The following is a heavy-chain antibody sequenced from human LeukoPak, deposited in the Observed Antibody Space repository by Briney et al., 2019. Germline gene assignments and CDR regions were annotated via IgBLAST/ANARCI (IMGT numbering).Heavy chain of an antibody. J-gene: IGHJ4*02. Sequence: PSETLSLTCTVSGGSMSSYSWSWVRQPPGRGLEWIGYIYYSGSTTYNPSLRSRLTISLDSSNNQFSLKLRSVTAADTAVYYCAGGYASGSYRFDYWGQGTVVTVSS. V-gene: IGHV4-59*08. D-gene: IGHD3-10*01. CDR1: GGSMSSYS. CDR2: IYYSGST. CDR3: AGGYASGSYRFDY.